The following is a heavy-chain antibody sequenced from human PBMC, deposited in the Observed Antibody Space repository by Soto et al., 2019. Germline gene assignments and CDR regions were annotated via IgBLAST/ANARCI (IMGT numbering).Heavy chain of an antibody. J-gene: IGHJ4*02. Sequence: QLQLQESGPGLVKPSETLSLTCTVSGGSISSSTYYWGWIRRPPGKELEWIGSIYYSGITYHNPSLQSRATISVDTSKNQFSLKLSSVTAADTAVYYCARGLSTTVTTPFDYWGQGTLVTVSS. CDR2: IYYSGIT. CDR3: ARGLSTTVTTPFDY. CDR1: GGSISSSTYY. D-gene: IGHD4-17*01. V-gene: IGHV4-39*01.